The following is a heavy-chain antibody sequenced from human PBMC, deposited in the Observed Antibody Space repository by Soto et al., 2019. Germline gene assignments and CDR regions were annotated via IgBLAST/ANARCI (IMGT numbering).Heavy chain of an antibody. CDR3: ASPLYSSSSNSGMDV. V-gene: IGHV5-10-1*01. Sequence: GESLKISCKGSGYSFTSYWISWVRQMPGKGLEWMGRIDPSDSYTNYSPSFQGHVTISADKSISTAYLQWSSLKASDTAMYYCASPLYSSSSNSGMDVWGQGTTVTVS. D-gene: IGHD6-6*01. CDR2: IDPSDSYT. J-gene: IGHJ6*02. CDR1: GYSFTSYW.